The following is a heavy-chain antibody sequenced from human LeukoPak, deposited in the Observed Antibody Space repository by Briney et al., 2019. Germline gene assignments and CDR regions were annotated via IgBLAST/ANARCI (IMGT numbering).Heavy chain of an antibody. CDR1: GFTFGDSV. J-gene: IGHJ4*02. CDR3: TRDRWFSYGYW. CDR2: IGGKTYGATT. V-gene: IGHV3-49*03. D-gene: IGHD5-18*01. Sequence: PGRSLRLSCTGSGFTFGDSVVTWFRQAPGKGLEWVGFIGGKTYGATTQYAASVQGRFIISRDDSKSIAYLQMNSLNTEDSAVYYCTRDRWFSYGYWWGQGTLVTVSS.